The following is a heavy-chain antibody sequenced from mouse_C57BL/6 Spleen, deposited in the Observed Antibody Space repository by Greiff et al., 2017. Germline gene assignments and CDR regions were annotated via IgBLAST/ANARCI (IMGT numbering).Heavy chain of an antibody. J-gene: IGHJ1*03. Sequence: QVQLQQPGAELVMPGASVKLSCKASGYTFTSYWMHWVKQRPGQGLEWIGEIDPSDSYTNYNQKFKGKSTLTVDKSSSTAYMQLSSLTSEDSAVYYCARRSYYSNYREWYFDVWGTGTTVTVSS. V-gene: IGHV1-69*01. CDR3: ARRSYYSNYREWYFDV. D-gene: IGHD2-5*01. CDR1: GYTFTSYW. CDR2: IDPSDSYT.